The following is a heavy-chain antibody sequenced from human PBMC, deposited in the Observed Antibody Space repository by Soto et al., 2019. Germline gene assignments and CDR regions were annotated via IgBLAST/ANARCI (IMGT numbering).Heavy chain of an antibody. D-gene: IGHD3-9*01. CDR3: ARDFERSAIGP. Sequence: PSETLSLTCAVSGGSIRSGHWWSWVRQPPGKGLEWIGEVYHSGTTNYSPSLRSRVTISADRSENKFSLTLKSVTAADTAVYFCARDFERSAIGPWGQGTSVTVSS. V-gene: IGHV4-4*02. CDR2: VYHSGTT. CDR1: GGSIRSGHW. J-gene: IGHJ5*02.